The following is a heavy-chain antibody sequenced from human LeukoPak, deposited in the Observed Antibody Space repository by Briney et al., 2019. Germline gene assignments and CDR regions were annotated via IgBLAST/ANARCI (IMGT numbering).Heavy chain of an antibody. CDR1: GYTFTSYD. J-gene: IGHJ4*02. CDR2: MNPNSGNT. D-gene: IGHD2-2*02. Sequence: GASVKVSCKASGYTFTSYDINWVRQATGQGLEWMGWMNPNSGNTGYAQKFQGRVTITRNTSISTAYMELSSLRSEDTAVYYCARLPLPYCSSTSCYTDFDYWGQGTLVTVSS. V-gene: IGHV1-8*01. CDR3: ARLPLPYCSSTSCYTDFDY.